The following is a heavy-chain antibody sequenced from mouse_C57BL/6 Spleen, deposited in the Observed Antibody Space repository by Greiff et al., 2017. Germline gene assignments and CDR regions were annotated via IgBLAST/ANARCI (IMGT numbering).Heavy chain of an antibody. V-gene: IGHV3-6*01. CDR1: GYSITSGYY. J-gene: IGHJ2*01. CDR3: ARDLYGSSYEYFDY. D-gene: IGHD1-1*01. CDR2: ISYDGSN. Sequence: VQLKESGPGLVKPSQSLSLTCSVTGYSITSGYYWNWIRQFPGNKLEWMGYISYDGSNNYNPSLKNRISITRDTSKNQFFLKLNSVTTEDTATYYCARDLYGSSYEYFDYWGQGTTLTVSS.